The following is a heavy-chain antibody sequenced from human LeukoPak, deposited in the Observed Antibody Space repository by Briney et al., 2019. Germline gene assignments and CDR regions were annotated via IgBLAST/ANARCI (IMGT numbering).Heavy chain of an antibody. CDR2: INGDGNVT. CDR3: SRSQFDY. V-gene: IGHV3-74*03. Sequence: PGGSPRLSCVTPGFPSSSYWMLWVRQAPGKGLVWVSRINGDGNVTTYADSVEGRFTISRDNTKNILYLQMNNLRAEDTATYYCSRSQFDYWGQGVLVTVSS. CDR1: GFPSSSYW. J-gene: IGHJ4*02.